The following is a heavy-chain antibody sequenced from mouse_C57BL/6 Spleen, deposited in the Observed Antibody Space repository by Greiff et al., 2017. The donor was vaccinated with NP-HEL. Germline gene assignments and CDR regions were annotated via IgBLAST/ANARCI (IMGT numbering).Heavy chain of an antibody. J-gene: IGHJ1*03. CDR1: GFTFSDYG. CDR2: ISSGSSTI. Sequence: EVKLEESGGGLVKPGGSLKLSCAASGFTFSDYGIHWVRQAPEKGLEWVAYISSGSSTIYYADTVKGRFTISRDNAKNTLFLQMTSLRSEDTAMYYCARDSAMVTTGWYFDVWGTGTTVTVSS. CDR3: ARDSAMVTTGWYFDV. V-gene: IGHV5-17*01. D-gene: IGHD2-2*01.